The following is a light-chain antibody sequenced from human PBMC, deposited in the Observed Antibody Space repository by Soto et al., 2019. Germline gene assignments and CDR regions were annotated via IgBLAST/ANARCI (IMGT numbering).Light chain of an antibody. CDR2: GSS. Sequence: EIVLTQSPGTLSLSPGERATLSCRASQSVRSSYLAWYQQKPGQAPRLLIYGSSSRATGIPDRFSGSGSGTDFPLTISSLEPEECAVYYCQQYGRLPFTFVGGTKVEIK. J-gene: IGKJ4*01. CDR3: QQYGRLPFT. V-gene: IGKV3-20*01. CDR1: QSVRSSY.